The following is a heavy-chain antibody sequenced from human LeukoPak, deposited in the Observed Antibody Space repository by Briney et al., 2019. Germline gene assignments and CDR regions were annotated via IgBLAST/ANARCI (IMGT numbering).Heavy chain of an antibody. D-gene: IGHD3-22*01. CDR2: ISAYNGHT. J-gene: IGHJ3*02. Sequence: ASVKVSCKASGYTFTNYGISWVRQAPGQGLEWMGWISAYNGHTNYAQKLQGRVTMTRDTSTSTAHMELRSLRSDDPAVYYCPRMMTPRLYYDSSGYYYGAFDIWGQGTMVTVSS. CDR3: PRMMTPRLYYDSSGYYYGAFDI. CDR1: GYTFTNYG. V-gene: IGHV1-18*01.